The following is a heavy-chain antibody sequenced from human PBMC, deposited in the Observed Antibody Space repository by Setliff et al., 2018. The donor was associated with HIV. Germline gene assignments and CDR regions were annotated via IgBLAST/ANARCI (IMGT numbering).Heavy chain of an antibody. V-gene: IGHV4-61*02. D-gene: IGHD6-13*01. CDR2: IYISGSA. CDR1: GYPISSGSYH. J-gene: IGHJ1*01. CDR3: AREDSSSWYSSLSF. Sequence: PSETLSLTCTVSGYPISSGSYHWNWIRQPAGKGLEWIGRIYISGSANYNTSLKSLVTISVDTSKNQFSLKLSSVTAADTAIYYCAREDSSSWYSSLSFWGQGTLVTVSS.